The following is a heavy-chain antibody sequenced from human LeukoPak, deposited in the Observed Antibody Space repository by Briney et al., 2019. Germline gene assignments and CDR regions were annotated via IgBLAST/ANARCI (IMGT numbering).Heavy chain of an antibody. J-gene: IGHJ5*02. CDR2: LDPEDGET. CDR3: ATCLPPDGIVGATVDWFDP. Sequence: ASVKVSCKVSGYTLTEVVMHWVRQAPGKGLEWMGGLDPEDGETVYARKFQGRVTMTEDTSTDTAYMELSSLSSEDTAVYYCATCLPPDGIVGATVDWFDPWGQGTLVTVSS. D-gene: IGHD1-26*01. CDR1: GYTLTEVV. V-gene: IGHV1-24*01.